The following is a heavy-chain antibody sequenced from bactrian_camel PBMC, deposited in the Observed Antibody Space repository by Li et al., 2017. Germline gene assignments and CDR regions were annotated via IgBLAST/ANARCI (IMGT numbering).Heavy chain of an antibody. CDR1: GFTASSYW. D-gene: IGHD3*01. V-gene: IGHV3S25*01. CDR2: ISDGGTT. CDR3: ARQVFSSGY. Sequence: QLVESGGGLVQPGGSLRLSCAASGFTASSYWMYWVSQAPGKGLEWTSSISDGGTTYYADSVRGRFTISRDYAKNTVYLQMTSLKPEDTAEYYCARQVFSSGYWGQGTQVTVS. J-gene: IGHJ6*01.